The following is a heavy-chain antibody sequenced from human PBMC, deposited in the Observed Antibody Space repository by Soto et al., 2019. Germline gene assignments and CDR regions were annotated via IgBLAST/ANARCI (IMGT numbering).Heavy chain of an antibody. CDR1: GYTFTSYG. CDR3: ARDREGGIAAAGDYYYYGMDV. V-gene: IGHV1-18*01. J-gene: IGHJ6*02. D-gene: IGHD6-13*01. CDR2: ISAYNGNT. Sequence: ASVKVSCKASGYTFTSYGISWVRQAPGQGLEWMGWISAYNGNTNYAQKLQGRVTMTTDTSTSTAYMELRSLRSDDTAVYYCARDREGGIAAAGDYYYYGMDVWGQGTKVTVSS.